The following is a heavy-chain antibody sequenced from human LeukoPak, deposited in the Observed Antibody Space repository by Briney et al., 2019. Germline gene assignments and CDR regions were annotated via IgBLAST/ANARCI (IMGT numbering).Heavy chain of an antibody. CDR1: GFTFSSYA. CDR3: AKDINWNDGFDY. CDR2: ISGSGGST. J-gene: IGHJ4*02. D-gene: IGHD1-1*01. V-gene: IGHV3-23*01. Sequence: GGSLRLSRAASGFTFSSYAMSWVRQAPGKGLEWVSAISGSGGSTYYADSVKGRFTISRDNSKNTLYLQMNSLRAEDTAVYYCAKDINWNDGFDYWGQGTLVTVSS.